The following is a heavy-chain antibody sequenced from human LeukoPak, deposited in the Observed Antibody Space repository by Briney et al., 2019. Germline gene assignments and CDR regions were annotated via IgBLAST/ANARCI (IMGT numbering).Heavy chain of an antibody. V-gene: IGHV3-21*01. Sequence: GGSLRLSCTVSGFTVSSNSMSWVRQAPGKGLEWVSSISSSSSYIYYADSVKGRFTISRDNAKNSLYLQMNSLRAEDTAVYYCARDRQSITMVRSTDYWGQGTLVTVSS. CDR3: ARDRQSITMVRSTDY. D-gene: IGHD3-10*01. CDR1: GFTVSSNS. CDR2: ISSSSSYI. J-gene: IGHJ4*02.